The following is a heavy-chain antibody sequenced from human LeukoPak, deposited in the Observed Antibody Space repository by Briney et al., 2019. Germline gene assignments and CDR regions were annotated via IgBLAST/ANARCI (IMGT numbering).Heavy chain of an antibody. D-gene: IGHD3-22*01. J-gene: IGHJ4*02. CDR1: GGSISSYY. CDR3: ARQRERYYDDSSYSFDY. CDR2: IYYTGST. Sequence: PSETLSLTCTVTGGSISSYYWTMIRQSPFNRQERIGNIYYTGSTNYNPSLMGRVTISRDTSKKQFSLKLSSVTAADTAVYYCARQRERYYDDSSYSFDYWGQGTLVTVSS. V-gene: IGHV4-59*08.